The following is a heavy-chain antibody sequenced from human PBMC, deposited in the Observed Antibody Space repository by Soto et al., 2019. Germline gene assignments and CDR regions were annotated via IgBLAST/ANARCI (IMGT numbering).Heavy chain of an antibody. J-gene: IGHJ3*02. CDR3: ARENVTIFGVVIKGAFDI. D-gene: IGHD3-3*01. Sequence: SVKVSCKASGGTFSSYAISWVRQAPGQGLEWMGGIIPIFGTANYAQKFQGRVTITADESTSTAYMELSSLRSEDTAVYYCARENVTIFGVVIKGAFDIWGQGTMVTVSS. CDR2: IIPIFGTA. V-gene: IGHV1-69*13. CDR1: GGTFSSYA.